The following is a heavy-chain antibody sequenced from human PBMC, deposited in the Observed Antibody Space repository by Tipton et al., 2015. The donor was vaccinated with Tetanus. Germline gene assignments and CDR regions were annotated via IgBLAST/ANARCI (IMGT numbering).Heavy chain of an antibody. CDR1: GGSISSYY. V-gene: IGHV4-59*01. CDR2: IYYSGST. Sequence: TLSLTCTVSGGSISSYYWSWIRQPPGKGLEWIGYIYYSGSTNYNPSLKSRVTISVDTSKNQFSLKLGSVTAADTAVYYCARRHGRAYCGGDCYSYFDYWGQGTLVTVSS. D-gene: IGHD2-21*02. CDR3: ARRHGRAYCGGDCYSYFDY. J-gene: IGHJ4*02.